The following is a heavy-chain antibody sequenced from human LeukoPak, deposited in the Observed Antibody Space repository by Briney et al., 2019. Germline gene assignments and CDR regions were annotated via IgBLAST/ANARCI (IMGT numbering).Heavy chain of an antibody. CDR3: ARARRALLVGASGNWFDP. CDR2: INPSGGST. V-gene: IGHV1-46*01. CDR1: GGTFSSYA. Sequence: ASVKVSCKASGGTFSSYAISWVRQAPGQGLEWMGIINPSGGSTSYAQKFQGRVTMTRDMSTSTVYMELSSLRSEDTAVYYCARARRALLVGASGNWFDPWGQGTLVTVSS. D-gene: IGHD1-26*01. J-gene: IGHJ5*02.